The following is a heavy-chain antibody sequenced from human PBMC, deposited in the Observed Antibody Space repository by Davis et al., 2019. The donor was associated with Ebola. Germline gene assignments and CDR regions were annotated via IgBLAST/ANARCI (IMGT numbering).Heavy chain of an antibody. J-gene: IGHJ5*02. CDR2: LRDDGVTT. CDR1: GFTFSKAW. D-gene: IGHD3-10*01. V-gene: IGHV3-15*01. CDR3: STYGSGSFLS. Sequence: GESLKISCAASGFTFSKAWMSWVRQAPGKGLEWVGRLRDDGVTTDYAAPVKGRFTISTDDSKSTLFLHMNGLQTEDTAVYYCSTYGSGSFLSWGQGTLVTVSS.